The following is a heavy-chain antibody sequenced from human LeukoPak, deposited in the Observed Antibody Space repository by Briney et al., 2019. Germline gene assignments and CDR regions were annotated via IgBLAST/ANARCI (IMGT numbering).Heavy chain of an antibody. Sequence: GSLRLSCAASGFTFSRYAMHWIRQPPGKGLEWIGEINHSGSTNYNPSLKSRVTISVDTSKNQFSLKLSSVTAADTAVYYCARMVRGVIKYYYYYYYMDVWGKGTTVTISS. CDR1: GFTFSRYA. D-gene: IGHD3-10*01. CDR2: INHSGST. CDR3: ARMVRGVIKYYYYYYYMDV. V-gene: IGHV4-34*01. J-gene: IGHJ6*03.